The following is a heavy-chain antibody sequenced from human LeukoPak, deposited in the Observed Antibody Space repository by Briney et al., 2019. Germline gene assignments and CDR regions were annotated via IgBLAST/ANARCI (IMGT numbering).Heavy chain of an antibody. CDR3: ARSLGIVVVTGLTEDDWFDP. CDR1: GDSVSSNRAA. J-gene: IGHJ5*02. Sequence: SQTLSLTCAISGDSVSSNRAAWHWIRQSPSRGLEWLGRIYYRSKWNNDYAVSVKSRITVNADTSKNQFSLHLNSVTAADTAVYYCARSLGIVVVTGLTEDDWFDPWGQGTLVTVSS. D-gene: IGHD2-21*02. CDR2: IYYRSKWNN. V-gene: IGHV6-1*01.